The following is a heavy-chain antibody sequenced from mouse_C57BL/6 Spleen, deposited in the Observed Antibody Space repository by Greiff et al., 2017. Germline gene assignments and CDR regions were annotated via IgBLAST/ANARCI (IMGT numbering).Heavy chain of an antibody. CDR1: GYTFTSYW. D-gene: IGHD1-1*01. J-gene: IGHJ3*01. CDR3: ARSGDYYGSNWFAY. CDR2: INPSNGGT. Sequence: QVQLQQPGTELVKPGASVKLSCKASGYTFTSYWMHWVKQRPGQGLEWIGNINPSNGGTKYNEKFKSKATLTVEKTSSTAYVQLSSLTSEDSAVYYCARSGDYYGSNWFAYWGQGTLVTVSA. V-gene: IGHV1-53*01.